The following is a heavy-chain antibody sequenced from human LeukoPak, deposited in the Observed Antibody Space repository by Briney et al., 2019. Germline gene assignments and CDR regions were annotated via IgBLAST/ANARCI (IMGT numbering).Heavy chain of an antibody. CDR1: GFTFSSYA. CDR2: ISGSGGVT. Sequence: AGGSLRLSCAASGFTFSSYAMSWVRQAPGKGLEWVSTISGSGGVTYYPDSVRGRFTISRDNAKNSLYLQMNSLRAEDTAVYYCARDRGGSYSAIDYWGQGTLVTVSS. D-gene: IGHD1-26*01. CDR3: ARDRGGSYSAIDY. J-gene: IGHJ4*02. V-gene: IGHV3-23*01.